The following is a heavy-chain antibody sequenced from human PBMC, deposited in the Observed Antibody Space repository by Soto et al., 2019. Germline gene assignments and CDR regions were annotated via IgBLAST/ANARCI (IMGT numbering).Heavy chain of an antibody. CDR3: AKKTDGPYFDF. J-gene: IGHJ4*02. V-gene: IGHV3-23*01. CDR1: GFAFNTYA. Sequence: LRLSCAASGFAFNTYAMTWVRQAPGKRLEWVSSISDFGTRTDYADSVRGRFTLSRDNSKNMLYLQMNSLRAEDTAVYYCAKKTDGPYFDFWGQGILVTVSS. CDR2: ISDFGTRT.